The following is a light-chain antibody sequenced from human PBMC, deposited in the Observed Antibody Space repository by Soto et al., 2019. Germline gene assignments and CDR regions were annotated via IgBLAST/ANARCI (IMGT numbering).Light chain of an antibody. CDR1: TPKIGARYA. CDR2: ADT. Sequence: QSVLTQPPSVSGPPGQRVTIPAPGATPKIGARYAVHWYQQFPGKAPKLLIYADTKRPSGVPDRFSASKSGTSASLGIAGLQAEDEADYYCQSYDSSLSQSVFGGGTQLTVL. V-gene: IGLV1-40*01. J-gene: IGLJ7*01. CDR3: QSYDSSLSQSV.